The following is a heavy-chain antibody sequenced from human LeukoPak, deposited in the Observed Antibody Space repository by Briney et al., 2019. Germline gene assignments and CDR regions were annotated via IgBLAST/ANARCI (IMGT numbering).Heavy chain of an antibody. CDR3: AREARERSGSYSYYGMDV. D-gene: IGHD3-10*01. Sequence: PSETLSLTCTVSGGSISSYYWSWIRQPLGKGLEWIGYIYYSGSTNYNPSLKSRVTISVDTSKNQFSLKLSSVTAADTAVYYCAREARERSGSYSYYGMDVWGQGTTVTVSS. CDR2: IYYSGST. J-gene: IGHJ6*02. V-gene: IGHV4-59*01. CDR1: GGSISSYY.